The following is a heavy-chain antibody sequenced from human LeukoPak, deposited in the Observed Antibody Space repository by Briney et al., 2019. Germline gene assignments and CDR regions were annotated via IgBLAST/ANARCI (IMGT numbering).Heavy chain of an antibody. CDR2: MNPNSGNT. J-gene: IGHJ6*02. CDR1: GYTFTSYD. Sequence: GASVKVSCKASGYTFTSYDINWVRQATGQGLEWMGWMNPNSGNTGYAQKFQGRVTMTRSTSISTAYMELSSLRSEDTAVYYCARGRRFTMVRGLKKNPYGMDVWGQGTTVTVSS. D-gene: IGHD3-10*01. V-gene: IGHV1-8*01. CDR3: ARGRRFTMVRGLKKNPYGMDV.